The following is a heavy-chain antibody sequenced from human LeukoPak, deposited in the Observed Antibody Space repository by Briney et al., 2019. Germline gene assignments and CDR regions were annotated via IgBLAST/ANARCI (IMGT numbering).Heavy chain of an antibody. CDR2: ISYDGSNK. V-gene: IGHV3-30*04. D-gene: IGHD3-22*01. CDR1: GFTFSSYA. J-gene: IGHJ4*02. CDR3: ASADSSGYLVDY. Sequence: GGSLRLSCAASGFTFSSYAMHWVRQAPGMGLEWVAVISYDGSNKYYADSVKGRFTISRDNSKNTLYLQMNSLRAEDTAVYYCASADSSGYLVDYWGQGTLVTVSS.